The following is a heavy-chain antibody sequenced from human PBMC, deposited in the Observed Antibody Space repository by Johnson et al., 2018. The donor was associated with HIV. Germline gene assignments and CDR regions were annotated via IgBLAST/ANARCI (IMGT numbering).Heavy chain of an antibody. CDR3: ARAQGVLVWFRELSLDDVDL. D-gene: IGHD3-10*01. CDR2: ISYDGSNK. Sequence: QVQLVESGGGVVQPGRSLRLSCAASGFTFNSYAMHWVRQAPGRGLEWVAVISYDGSNKYYADSVKGRFTISRDNSNNTLYLQMDSLRAEDTAGYYCARAQGVLVWFRELSLDDVDLWGQGTTVTV. J-gene: IGHJ6*01. CDR1: GFTFNSYA. V-gene: IGHV3-30*04.